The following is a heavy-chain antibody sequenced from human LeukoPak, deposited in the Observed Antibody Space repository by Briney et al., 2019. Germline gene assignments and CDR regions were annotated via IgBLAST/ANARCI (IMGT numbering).Heavy chain of an antibody. CDR1: GFTFTTCD. CDR3: AKFRARGAFDI. CDR2: ISGSGDVT. Sequence: PGGSLRLSCAASGFTFTTCDMTWVRQAPGKGLEWVSSISGSGDVTYYADSVKGRFTISRDNSKNTLYLHMNSLRAEDTAVYFCAKFRARGAFDIWGQGTMVTVSS. V-gene: IGHV3-23*01. J-gene: IGHJ3*02.